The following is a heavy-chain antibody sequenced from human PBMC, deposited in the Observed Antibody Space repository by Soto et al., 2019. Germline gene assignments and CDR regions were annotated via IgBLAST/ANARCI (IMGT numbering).Heavy chain of an antibody. D-gene: IGHD6-19*01. CDR3: ARGLAITVTTRSHWFDP. Sequence: GASVKVSGKAAGYTFTDYCLDWVRQAPGHGLEWMGWINPKTGATKSAQKFRGRVSMTRETPISTLYMELSRLTSADQAIYSCARGLAITVTTRSHWFDPWGQGTPVTVS. CDR1: GYTFTDYC. V-gene: IGHV1-2*02. CDR2: INPKTGAT. J-gene: IGHJ5*02.